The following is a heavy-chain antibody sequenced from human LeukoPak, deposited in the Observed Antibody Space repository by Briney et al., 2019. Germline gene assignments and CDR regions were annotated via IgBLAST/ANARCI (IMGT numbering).Heavy chain of an antibody. CDR1: GFTFRTYA. CDR2: INNNGGNT. V-gene: IGHV3-64D*06. CDR3: VKDGGDSGWYYHFDY. J-gene: IGHJ4*02. D-gene: IGHD6-19*01. Sequence: GGSLRLSCSASGFTFRTYAMHWFRQAPGKGLEYDSGINNNGGNTNYVDSVKGRFTISRDNSKNTLYLQMSSLRAEDTAVYYCVKDGGDSGWYYHFDYWGQGTLVTVSS.